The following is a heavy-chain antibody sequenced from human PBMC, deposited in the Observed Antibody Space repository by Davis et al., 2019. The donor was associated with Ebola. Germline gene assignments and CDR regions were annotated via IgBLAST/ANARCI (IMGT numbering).Heavy chain of an antibody. CDR3: ARDHWTNGGNWFDP. CDR1: GYTFTSYD. D-gene: IGHD1/OR15-1a*01. CDR2: IIPIFGTA. J-gene: IGHJ5*02. Sequence: SVKVSCKASGYTFTSYDINWVRQAPGQGLEWMGGIIPIFGTANYAQKFQGRVTITADESTSTAYMELSSLRSDDTAVYYCARDHWTNGGNWFDPWGQGTLVTVSS. V-gene: IGHV1-69*13.